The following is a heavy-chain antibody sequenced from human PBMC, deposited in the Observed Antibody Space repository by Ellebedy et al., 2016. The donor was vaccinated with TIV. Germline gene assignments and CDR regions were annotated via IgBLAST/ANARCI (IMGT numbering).Heavy chain of an antibody. CDR1: GYNLTGYY. V-gene: IGHV1-2*05. Sequence: AASVKVSCKASGYNLTGYYMHWMRQAPGQGPEWMVLINPNTGDTNYAQKFQGRVTMTRDTSISTAYMELSRLRSDDTVMYYCAREVKERSMDVWGQGTTVTVAS. CDR2: INPNTGDT. J-gene: IGHJ6*02. CDR3: AREVKERSMDV.